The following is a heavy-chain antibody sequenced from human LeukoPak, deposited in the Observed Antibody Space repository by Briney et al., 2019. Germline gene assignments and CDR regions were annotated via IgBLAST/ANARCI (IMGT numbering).Heavy chain of an antibody. CDR2: ISYDGSNK. CDR3: ARVSYGFWSGYLDYFDY. D-gene: IGHD3-3*01. CDR1: GFTFSSYA. Sequence: PRGSLRLSCAASGFTFSSYAMHWVRQAPGKGLEWVAVISYDGSNKYYADSVKGRFTISRDNSKNTLYLQMNSLRAEDTAVYYCARVSYGFWSGYLDYFDYWGQGTLVTVSS. J-gene: IGHJ4*02. V-gene: IGHV3-30*04.